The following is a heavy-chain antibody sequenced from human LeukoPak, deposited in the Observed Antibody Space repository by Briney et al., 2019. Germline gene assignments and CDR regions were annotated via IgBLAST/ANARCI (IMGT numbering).Heavy chain of an antibody. CDR1: GFYFRDHW. V-gene: IGHV3-7*03. J-gene: IGHJ4*02. D-gene: IGHD6-19*01. Sequence: LPGGSLRLSCAASGFYFRDHWMDWVRQAPGKGLEWVGHIKTDGSETYYLDSLKGRISISRDNTNNALYLQMNSLRVEDTAIYYCVKNDGWFHLAQWGQGTLVTVSS. CDR3: VKNDGWFHLAQ. CDR2: IKTDGSET.